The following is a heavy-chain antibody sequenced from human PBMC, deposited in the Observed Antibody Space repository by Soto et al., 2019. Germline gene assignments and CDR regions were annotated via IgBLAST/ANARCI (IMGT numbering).Heavy chain of an antibody. CDR2: ISYDARNE. J-gene: IGHJ6*02. Sequence: QVQLVESGGGVVQPGKSLRLSCAASGFSFSSYAFHWVRQAPGMGLEWVAVISYDARNEYYIDSVKGRCTVSRDNSKNTVYLHMNNLRGEDTAVYYCAKERFVYDFGIVPAATLIGLAVWGQGTTVTVSS. D-gene: IGHD2-2*01. CDR1: GFSFSSYA. V-gene: IGHV3-30*18. CDR3: AKERFVYDFGIVPAATLIGLAV.